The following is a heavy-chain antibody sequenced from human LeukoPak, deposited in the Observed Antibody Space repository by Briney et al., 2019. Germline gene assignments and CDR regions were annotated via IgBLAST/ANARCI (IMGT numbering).Heavy chain of an antibody. CDR1: GFTVSSNY. D-gene: IGHD4-23*01. CDR3: ARESNGGKIDY. CDR2: IYSGGST. J-gene: IGHJ4*02. V-gene: IGHV3-53*01. Sequence: PGGSLRLSCAASGFTVSSNYMSWGREAPGKGLEWVSVIYSGGSTYYADSVKGRFTIARDNSKNTLYLQMNSLRAEDTAVYYCARESNGGKIDYWGQGTLVTVSS.